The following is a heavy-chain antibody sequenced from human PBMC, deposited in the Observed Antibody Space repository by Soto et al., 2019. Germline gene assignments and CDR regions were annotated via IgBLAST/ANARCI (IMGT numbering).Heavy chain of an antibody. CDR3: ATDVLRFLESSHYYYGMDV. D-gene: IGHD3-3*01. Sequence: EVQLVESGGGLVQPGGSLRLSCAASGFTFSSYSMNWVRQAPGKGLEWVSYISSSSSTIYYADSVKGRFTISRDNAKNSLYLQMNSLRDEDPAVYYFATDVLRFLESSHYYYGMDVWGQGTTVTVSS. CDR1: GFTFSSYS. J-gene: IGHJ6*02. CDR2: ISSSSSTI. V-gene: IGHV3-48*02.